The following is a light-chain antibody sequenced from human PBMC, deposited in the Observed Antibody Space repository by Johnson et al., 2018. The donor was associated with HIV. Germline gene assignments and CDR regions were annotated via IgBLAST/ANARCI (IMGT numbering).Light chain of an antibody. CDR2: DNH. CDR1: SSNIGNNY. CDR3: GTWDSSLSARV. Sequence: QSVLTQPPSVSAAPGQKVTIPCSGSSSNIGNNYASWYQQVPGTAPKLLIYDNHKRPSGIPDRFSGSKSGTSATLGITGLQTGDEADYYRGTWDSSLSARVFGTGTKVTVL. V-gene: IGLV1-51*01. J-gene: IGLJ1*01.